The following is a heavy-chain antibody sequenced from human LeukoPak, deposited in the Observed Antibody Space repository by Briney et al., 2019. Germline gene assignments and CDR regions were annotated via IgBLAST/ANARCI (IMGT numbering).Heavy chain of an antibody. D-gene: IGHD3-16*01. Sequence: ASVKVSCKASGYTFSSYGISWVRQAPGQGLEWMGWISGYNGNTNYAQKIQGRVTMTADTSTRTAYMELRSLRSDDTAAYYCARXTXGNWFDPWGXGTLVTVSS. CDR1: GYTFSSYG. V-gene: IGHV1-18*01. CDR2: ISGYNGNT. J-gene: IGHJ5*02. CDR3: ARXTXGNWFDP.